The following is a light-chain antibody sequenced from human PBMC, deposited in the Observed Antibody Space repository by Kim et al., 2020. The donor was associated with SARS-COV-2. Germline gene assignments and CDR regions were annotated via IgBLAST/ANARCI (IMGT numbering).Light chain of an antibody. Sequence: AIGDRVIITCRSSHDIRGDVEWYQHKPGNAPKRLSYAASNLHRGVPFRFRGSGSGTEFTLTINNVQPEDFATFYCLQYYGYPRYSFGQGTKVDIK. CDR3: LQYYGYPRYS. V-gene: IGKV1-17*02. CDR2: AAS. J-gene: IGKJ2*03. CDR1: HDIRGD.